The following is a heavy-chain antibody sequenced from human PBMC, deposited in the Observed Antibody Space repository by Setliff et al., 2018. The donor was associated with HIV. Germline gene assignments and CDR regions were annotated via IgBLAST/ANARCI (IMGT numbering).Heavy chain of an antibody. CDR2: IFSSGST. CDR1: GGSMSPYY. V-gene: IGHV4-4*09. D-gene: IGHD6-13*01. Sequence: SETLSLTCTVSGGSMSPYYWSWIRQPPGKGLEWIGYIFSSGSTNYNPSLKSRVTISVDTSKNQFSLRLSSLTAADTAMYYCARDAFLSAAGGTLPLDKWGQGTLVTVSS. CDR3: ARDAFLSAAGGTLPLDK. J-gene: IGHJ4*02.